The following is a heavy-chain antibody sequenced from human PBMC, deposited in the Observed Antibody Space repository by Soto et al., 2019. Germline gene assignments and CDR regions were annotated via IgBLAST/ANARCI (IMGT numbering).Heavy chain of an antibody. J-gene: IGHJ4*02. CDR2: ISGSGGST. Sequence: GGSLRLSCAASGFTFSSYAMSWVRQAPGKGLEWVSAISGSGGSTYYADSVKGRFTISRDNSKNTLYLQMNSLRAEDTAVYYCTKANRYRSGANCFTFDYWGLGTLVTVSS. D-gene: IGHD2-15*01. CDR3: TKANRYRSGANCFTFDY. CDR1: GFTFSSYA. V-gene: IGHV3-23*01.